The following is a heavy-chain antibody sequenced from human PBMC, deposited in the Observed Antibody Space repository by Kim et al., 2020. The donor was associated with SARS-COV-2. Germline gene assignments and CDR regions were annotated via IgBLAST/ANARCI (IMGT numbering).Heavy chain of an antibody. CDR3: ARGTKQQSEGAFDI. V-gene: IGHV4-34*01. D-gene: IGHD6-13*01. CDR1: GGSFSGYY. Sequence: SETLSLTCAVYGGSFSGYYWSWIRQPPGKGLEWIGEINHSGSTNYNPSLKSRVTISVDTSKNQFSLKLSSVTAADTAVYYCARGTKQQSEGAFDIWGQGTMVTVSS. J-gene: IGHJ3*02. CDR2: INHSGST.